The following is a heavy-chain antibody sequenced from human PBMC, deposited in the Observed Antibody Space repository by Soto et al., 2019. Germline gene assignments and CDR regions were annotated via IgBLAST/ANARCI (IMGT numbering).Heavy chain of an antibody. D-gene: IGHD6-13*01. Sequence: EVQLEESGGDLVQPGGTLRLSCAASGFTLSAYWMTWVRQAPGTGLEWVANINRDGSKKSYLDSVRGRFTISRDDVGNSLYLQMDSLRADDTALYYCARDVSAGSSSLYLDAFDIWGQGTMVTVSS. CDR3: ARDVSAGSSSLYLDAFDI. CDR2: INRDGSKK. J-gene: IGHJ3*02. V-gene: IGHV3-7*05. CDR1: GFTLSAYW.